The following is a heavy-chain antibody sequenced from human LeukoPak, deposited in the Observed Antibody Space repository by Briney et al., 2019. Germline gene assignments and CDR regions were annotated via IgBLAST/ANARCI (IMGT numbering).Heavy chain of an antibody. Sequence: GGSLRLSCAASGFTFSSYWMHWVRQAPGKGLVWVSRINSDGSSTSDADSVRGRFTISKDNSKNTLYLQMDSLRAEDTAVYYCAKRVPYGSSSVYFDYWGQGTLVTVSS. D-gene: IGHD6-6*01. J-gene: IGHJ4*02. CDR3: AKRVPYGSSSVYFDY. CDR2: INSDGSST. CDR1: GFTFSSYW. V-gene: IGHV3-74*01.